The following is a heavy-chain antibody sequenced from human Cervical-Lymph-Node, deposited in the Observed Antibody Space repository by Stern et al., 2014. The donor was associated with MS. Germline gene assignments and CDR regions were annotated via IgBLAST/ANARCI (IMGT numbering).Heavy chain of an antibody. Sequence: EVQLVESGGGLVQPGGSLRLSCAASGFTFSSYSMNWVRQAPGKGLEWVSYISSSSSTIYYADSVKGRFTISRDNAKNSLYLQMNSLRDEDTAVYYCARATIYCGGDCYEDYWGQGTLVTVSS. V-gene: IGHV3-48*02. J-gene: IGHJ4*02. CDR1: GFTFSSYS. D-gene: IGHD2-21*02. CDR2: ISSSSSTI. CDR3: ARATIYCGGDCYEDY.